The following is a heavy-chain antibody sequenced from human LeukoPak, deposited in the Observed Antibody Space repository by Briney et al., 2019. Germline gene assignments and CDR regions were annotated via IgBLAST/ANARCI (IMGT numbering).Heavy chain of an antibody. V-gene: IGHV1-2*06. CDR2: INPNSGGT. Sequence: ASVKVSCKASGYTFTGYYMHWVRQAPGQGLEWMVRINPNSGGTNYAQKFQGRVTMTRDKYISTAYMELSRLRSDDTAVYYCARAQGYYDFWSGDFDYWGQGTLVTVSS. J-gene: IGHJ4*02. CDR1: GYTFTGYY. CDR3: ARAQGYYDFWSGDFDY. D-gene: IGHD3-3*01.